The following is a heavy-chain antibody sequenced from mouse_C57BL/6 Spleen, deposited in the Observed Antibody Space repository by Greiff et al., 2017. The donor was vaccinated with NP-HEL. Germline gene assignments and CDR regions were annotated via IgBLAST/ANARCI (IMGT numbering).Heavy chain of an antibody. CDR2: IDPSDSYT. J-gene: IGHJ3*01. CDR3: ARSGLRSFAY. V-gene: IGHV1-69*01. D-gene: IGHD3-1*01. CDR1: GYTFTSYW. Sequence: QVQLQQPGAELVMPGASVKLSCKASGYTFTSYWMHWVKQRPGQGLEWIGEIDPSDSYTNYNQKFKGKSTLTVDKSSSTAYMQLSSLTSEDSAVDYGARSGLRSFAYWGQGTLVTVAA.